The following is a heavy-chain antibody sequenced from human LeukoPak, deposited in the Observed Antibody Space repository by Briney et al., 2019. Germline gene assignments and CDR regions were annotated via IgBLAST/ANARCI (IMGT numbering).Heavy chain of an antibody. CDR2: ISPYNGNT. D-gene: IGHD4-17*01. Sequence: ASVKVSCKASGYTFTSYYMHWVRQAPGQGLEWMGWISPYNGNTNYAQKLQGRVTMTTDTSTSTAYMELRSLRSDDTAVYYCARGSPDGDYGYWGQGTLVTVSS. J-gene: IGHJ4*02. CDR3: ARGSPDGDYGY. CDR1: GYTFTSYY. V-gene: IGHV1-18*04.